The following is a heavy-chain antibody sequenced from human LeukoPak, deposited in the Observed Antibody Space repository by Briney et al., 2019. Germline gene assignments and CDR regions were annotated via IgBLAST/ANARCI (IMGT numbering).Heavy chain of an antibody. J-gene: IGHJ4*02. CDR2: MYYTGST. Sequence: SETLSLTCTVSGDSISSGNYYWGWIRQPPGKELEWIGSMYYTGSTYYNPSLKSRVTISIDTSKNQFPLKLNSVTAADTAVYYCARLRVTMRVVVTLFDYWGRGILVTVSS. V-gene: IGHV4-39*01. D-gene: IGHD3-22*01. CDR3: ARLRVTMRVVVTLFDY. CDR1: GDSISSGNYY.